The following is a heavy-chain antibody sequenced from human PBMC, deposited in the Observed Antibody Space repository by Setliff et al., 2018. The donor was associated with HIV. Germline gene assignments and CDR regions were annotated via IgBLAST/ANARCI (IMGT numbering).Heavy chain of an antibody. CDR2: INQSGIT. CDR3: ARGQTTTTLSTLRGRAFDI. Sequence: PSETLSLTCAVYGGSFSGYYWTWIRQCPGKGLEWIGEINQSGITNYNPSLKSRLTISVDTSKNQFSLRLTSVTAADTAIYFCARGQTTTTLSTLRGRAFDIWGQGTMVTVSS. J-gene: IGHJ3*02. V-gene: IGHV4-34*01. CDR1: GGSFSGYY. D-gene: IGHD4-4*01.